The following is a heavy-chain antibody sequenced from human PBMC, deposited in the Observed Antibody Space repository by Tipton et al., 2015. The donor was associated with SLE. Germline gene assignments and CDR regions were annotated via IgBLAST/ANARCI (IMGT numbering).Heavy chain of an antibody. J-gene: IGHJ4*02. D-gene: IGHD5-12*01. CDR2: IYHSGST. Sequence: WSWIRQPPGKGLEWIGYIYHSGSTYYNPSLKSRVTISVDRSKNQFSLKLSSVTAADTAVYYCARAARSGGYDLLDYWGQGTLVTVSS. V-gene: IGHV4-30-2*01. CDR3: ARAARSGGYDLLDY.